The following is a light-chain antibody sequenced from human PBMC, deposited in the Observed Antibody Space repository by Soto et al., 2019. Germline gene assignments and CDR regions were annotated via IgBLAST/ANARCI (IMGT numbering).Light chain of an antibody. J-gene: IGKJ5*01. CDR2: GAS. CDR3: QQYDKFPIK. Sequence: SPATLTAYTSDISTLSFMASQSININLAWYQQKSGQAPSLLIYGASTRATGLPARFSGSGSGTEFTLIISSLQSEDSAVYYCQQYDKFPIKFGEGTRPEI. V-gene: IGKV3-15*01. CDR1: QSININ.